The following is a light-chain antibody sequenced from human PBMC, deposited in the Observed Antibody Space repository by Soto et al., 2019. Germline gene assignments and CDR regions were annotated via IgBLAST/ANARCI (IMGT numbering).Light chain of an antibody. CDR3: SSYKSSSTLYV. CDR1: SSDVGGYNY. CDR2: EVS. Sequence: QSALTQPASVSGSPGQSITISCTGNSSDVGGYNYVSWYQQHPGKAPKLMIYEVSNRPSGVSNRFSGSKSGNTASLTISGLQAEDEADYYCSSYKSSSTLYVFGTGTKLTVL. J-gene: IGLJ1*01. V-gene: IGLV2-14*01.